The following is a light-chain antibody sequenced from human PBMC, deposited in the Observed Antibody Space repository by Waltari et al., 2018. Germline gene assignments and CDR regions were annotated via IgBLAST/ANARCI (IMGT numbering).Light chain of an antibody. CDR2: EVS. J-gene: IGLJ1*01. Sequence: QSALTPPASVSGPPGQSITISCSGTDSDVGAYDFVSLYQQHPGTAPHLIIYEVSNRPSGISNRFSASKSGNTASLTISGLQAEDEADYYCSSYTTSSAPGVFGTGTRVTVL. CDR3: SSYTTSSAPGV. CDR1: DSDVGAYDF. V-gene: IGLV2-14*01.